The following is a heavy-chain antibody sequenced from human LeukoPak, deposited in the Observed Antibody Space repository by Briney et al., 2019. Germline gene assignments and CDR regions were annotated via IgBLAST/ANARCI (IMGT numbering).Heavy chain of an antibody. V-gene: IGHV1-18*01. D-gene: IGHD6-19*01. CDR3: ARDAPSVAVAGGPDY. J-gene: IGHJ4*02. CDR1: GYTFTSYG. Sequence: GALVKVSCKASGYTFTSYGISWVRQAPGQGLEWMGWISVYNGNIHYAQKLQGRVTMTTDTFTSTAYMELRSLTSDDTAIYYCARDAPSVAVAGGPDYWGQGTLVSVSS. CDR2: ISVYNGNI.